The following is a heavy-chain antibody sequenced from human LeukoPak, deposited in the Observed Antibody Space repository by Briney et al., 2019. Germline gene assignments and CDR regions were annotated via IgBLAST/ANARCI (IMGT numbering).Heavy chain of an antibody. CDR2: INPSGGST. CDR1: GYTFTSYY. J-gene: IGHJ1*01. CDR3: ARGWYYDSSGYPTSGYFQH. Sequence: ASVKVSCKASGYTFTSYYMHWVRQAPGQGLEWMGIINPSGGSTSYAQKFQGGVTMTRDTSTSTVYMELSSLRSEDTAVYYCARGWYYDSSGYPTSGYFQHWGQGTLVTVSS. D-gene: IGHD3-22*01. V-gene: IGHV1-46*01.